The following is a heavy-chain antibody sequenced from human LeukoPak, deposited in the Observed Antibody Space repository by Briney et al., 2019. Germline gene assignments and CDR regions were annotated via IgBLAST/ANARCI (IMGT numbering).Heavy chain of an antibody. CDR3: ARVSTLGYCSSTSCYAIDY. D-gene: IGHD2-2*01. Sequence: SQTLSLTCTVSGGSISSGDYYWSWIRQPPGKGLEWIGYIYYNGSTYYNPSLKSRVTISVDTSKNQFSLKLSSVTAADTAVYYCARVSTLGYCSSTSCYAIDYWGQGTLVTVSS. CDR2: IYYNGST. CDR1: GGSISSGDYY. J-gene: IGHJ4*02. V-gene: IGHV4-30-4*01.